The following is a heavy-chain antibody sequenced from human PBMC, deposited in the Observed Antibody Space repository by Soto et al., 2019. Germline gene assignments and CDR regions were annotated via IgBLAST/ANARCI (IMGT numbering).Heavy chain of an antibody. CDR3: ARGIPRRAPDKYYLDS. D-gene: IGHD2-21*01. Sequence: SETLSLTCAVYGGSFSGYYWTWIRQPPGKGLEWIGEINHTGSTDYNPSLKSRVTISVDTSKNQFSLKLSSVTAADTAVYYCARGIPRRAPDKYYLDSWGQGALVTVYS. CDR1: GGSFSGYY. CDR2: INHTGST. V-gene: IGHV4-34*01. J-gene: IGHJ4*02.